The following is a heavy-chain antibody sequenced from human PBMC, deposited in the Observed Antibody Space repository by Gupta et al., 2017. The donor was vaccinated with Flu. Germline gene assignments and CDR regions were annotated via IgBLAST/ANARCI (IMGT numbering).Heavy chain of an antibody. D-gene: IGHD1-26*01. Sequence: SYGMHWVRQAPGKGLEWVAVISSDGSDQYYADSVKGRFTISRDNSKSMLYLQMNSLRAEDTAVYYCAKGDSWSKQLHFDYWGQGTLVTVSS. J-gene: IGHJ4*02. CDR1: SYG. CDR2: ISSDGSDQ. CDR3: AKGDSWSKQLHFDY. V-gene: IGHV3-30*18.